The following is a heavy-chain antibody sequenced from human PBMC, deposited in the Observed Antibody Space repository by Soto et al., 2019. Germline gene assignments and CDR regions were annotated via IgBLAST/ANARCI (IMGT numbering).Heavy chain of an antibody. CDR3: AKDSFFGQWLVLRYFQH. Sequence: GGSLRLSCAASGFTFSSYAMSWVRQAPGKGLEWVSAISGSGGSTYYADSVKGRFTISRDNSKNTLYLQMNSLRAEDTAVYYCAKDSFFGQWLVLRYFQHWGQGTLVTVSS. CDR2: ISGSGGST. V-gene: IGHV3-23*01. D-gene: IGHD6-19*01. CDR1: GFTFSSYA. J-gene: IGHJ1*01.